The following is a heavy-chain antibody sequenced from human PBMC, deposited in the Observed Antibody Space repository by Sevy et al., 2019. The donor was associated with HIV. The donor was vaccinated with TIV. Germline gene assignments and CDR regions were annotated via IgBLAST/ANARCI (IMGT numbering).Heavy chain of an antibody. V-gene: IGHV3-30-3*01. J-gene: IGHJ1*01. CDR1: GFTFSSYA. CDR3: ASVYYDSSGYPH. Sequence: GGSLRLSCAASGFTFSSYAMHWVRQAPGKGLEWVAVISYDGSNKYYADSVKGRFTISRDNSKNTLYLQMNSLRAEDTAVYYCASVYYDSSGYPHWGQDTLVTVSS. D-gene: IGHD3-22*01. CDR2: ISYDGSNK.